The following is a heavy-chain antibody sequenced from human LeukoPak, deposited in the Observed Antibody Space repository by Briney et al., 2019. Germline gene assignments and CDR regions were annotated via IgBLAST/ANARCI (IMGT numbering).Heavy chain of an antibody. CDR1: GFTFSDYY. D-gene: IGHD6-6*01. Sequence: GSLRLSCAASGFTFSDYYMSWIRQAPGKGLEWVSYISSSGSTIYYADSVKGRFTIFRDNAKNSLYLQMNSLRAEDTAVYYCATPYQNYASSSSPPFDYWGQGTLVTVSS. J-gene: IGHJ4*02. V-gene: IGHV3-11*04. CDR2: ISSSGSTI. CDR3: ATPYQNYASSSSPPFDY.